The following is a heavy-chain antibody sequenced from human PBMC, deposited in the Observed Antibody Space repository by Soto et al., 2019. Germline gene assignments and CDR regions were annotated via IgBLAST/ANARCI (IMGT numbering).Heavy chain of an antibody. CDR2: IYYSGST. D-gene: IGHD2-21*02. Sequence: PSETLSLTCTVSGGSISSYYWYWIRQPPGKGLEWIGYIYYSGSTNYNPSLKSRVTISVDTSKNQFSLKLSSVTAADTAVYYCARGGHIAVVTASFDYWGQGTLVTVSS. V-gene: IGHV4-59*01. CDR3: ARGGHIAVVTASFDY. J-gene: IGHJ4*02. CDR1: GGSISSYY.